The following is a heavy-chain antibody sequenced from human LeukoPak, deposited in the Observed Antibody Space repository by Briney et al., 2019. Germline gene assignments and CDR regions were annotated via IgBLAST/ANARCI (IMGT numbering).Heavy chain of an antibody. CDR3: ARGVVPAASGPFDY. Sequence: PSETLSLTCTVSGGSISSSSYYWGWIRQPPGKGLEWIGSIYYSGSTYYNPSLKSRVTISVDTSKNQFSLKLSSVTAAGTAVYYCARGVVPAASGPFDYWGQGTLVTVSS. CDR1: GGSISSSSYY. D-gene: IGHD2-2*01. V-gene: IGHV4-39*07. CDR2: IYYSGST. J-gene: IGHJ4*02.